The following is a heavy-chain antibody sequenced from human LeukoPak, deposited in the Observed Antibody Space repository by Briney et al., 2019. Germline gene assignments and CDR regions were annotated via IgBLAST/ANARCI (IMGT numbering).Heavy chain of an antibody. D-gene: IGHD2-2*01. Sequence: GGSLRLSCTASGFTFGDYAMSWVRQAPGKGLEWVGFIRSKAYGGTTEYAASVKGRFTISRDESKSIAYLQMNSLKTEDTAVYYCTRALGYCSSTSCYYLGYWGQGTLVTVSS. CDR2: IRSKAYGGTT. CDR1: GFTFGDYA. J-gene: IGHJ4*02. V-gene: IGHV3-49*04. CDR3: TRALGYCSSTSCYYLGY.